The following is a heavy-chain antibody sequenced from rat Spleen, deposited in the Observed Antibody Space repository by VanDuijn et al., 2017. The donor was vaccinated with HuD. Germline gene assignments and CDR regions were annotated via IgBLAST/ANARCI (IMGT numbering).Heavy chain of an antibody. Sequence: EVQLVESGGGLVQPGRSLKLSCAASGFTFSVYDMAWVRQAPTKGLEWVAAISYDGITTYYRDSVRGRFTISSDNAKTTLYLQMDSLRSEDTATYYCARRHYGYTDYFDYWGQGVMVTVSS. CDR2: ISYDGITT. CDR1: GFTFSVYD. CDR3: ARRHYGYTDYFDY. D-gene: IGHD1-9*01. J-gene: IGHJ2*01. V-gene: IGHV5-29*01.